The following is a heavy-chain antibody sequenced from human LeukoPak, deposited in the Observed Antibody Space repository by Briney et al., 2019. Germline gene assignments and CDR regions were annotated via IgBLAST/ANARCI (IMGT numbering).Heavy chain of an antibody. Sequence: SETLSLTCTVSGGSISSYYWSWIRQPPGKGLEWIGYIYYSGSTNYYPSLKSQVPISVATSNNQFSLKLSSVTAADAAVYYCARYYNWNASAFAIWGQGTMVTVSS. D-gene: IGHD1-20*01. V-gene: IGHV4-59*01. CDR1: GGSISSYY. CDR2: IYYSGST. J-gene: IGHJ3*02. CDR3: ARYYNWNASAFAI.